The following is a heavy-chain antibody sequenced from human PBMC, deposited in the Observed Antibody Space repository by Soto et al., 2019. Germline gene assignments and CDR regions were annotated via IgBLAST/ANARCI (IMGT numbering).Heavy chain of an antibody. J-gene: IGHJ6*02. CDR2: ISGSGGST. CDR3: AKDKWLDYYYYGMDV. V-gene: IGHV3-23*01. CDR1: GFTFSSYA. D-gene: IGHD5-18*01. Sequence: VGSLRLSCAVSGFTFSSYAMSWVRQAPGKGLEWVSAISGSGGSTYYADSVKGRFTISRDNSKNTLYLRTNSLRAEDTAVYYCAKDKWLDYYYYGMDVWGQGTTVTVSS.